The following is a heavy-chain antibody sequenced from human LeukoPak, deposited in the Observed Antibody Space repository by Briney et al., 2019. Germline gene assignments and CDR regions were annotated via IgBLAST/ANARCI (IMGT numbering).Heavy chain of an antibody. V-gene: IGHV3-23*01. CDR1: GFTFSSYG. J-gene: IGHJ4*02. CDR3: ARKGCDIYPGYRLSYFDY. Sequence: GGALRLSCAASGFTFSSYGMSWVRQAPGKGLEWVSAISGSGGSTYYADSVKGRFTISRDNSKNTLYLQMNSLRAEDTAVYYCARKGCDIYPGYRLSYFDYWGQGTLVTVSS. D-gene: IGHD2-2*02. CDR2: ISGSGGST.